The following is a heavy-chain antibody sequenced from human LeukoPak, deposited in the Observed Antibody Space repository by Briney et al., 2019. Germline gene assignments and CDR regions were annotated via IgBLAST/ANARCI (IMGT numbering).Heavy chain of an antibody. Sequence: GGSPRLSCAASGFTFDGYAMHWVRQAPGKGLEWVSGISGNSASTGYTDSVKGRFTISRDNAKNSLYLQMDSLRAEDTAVYYCATDAGAVDGRIDYWGQGTLVTVST. D-gene: IGHD6-19*01. CDR1: GFTFDGYA. V-gene: IGHV3-9*01. CDR3: ATDAGAVDGRIDY. CDR2: ISGNSAST. J-gene: IGHJ4*02.